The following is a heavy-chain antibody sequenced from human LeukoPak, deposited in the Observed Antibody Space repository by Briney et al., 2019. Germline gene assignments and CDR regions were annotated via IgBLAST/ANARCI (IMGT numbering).Heavy chain of an antibody. Sequence: PGGSLRLSCAASGFTFSSYGMSWVRQAPGKGLEWVSAISGSGGSTYYADSVKGRFTISRDNSKNTLYLQMNSLRAEDTAVYYCAKVGRSVVVIDYWGQGTLVTVSS. V-gene: IGHV3-23*01. CDR3: AKVGRSVVVIDY. CDR2: ISGSGGST. CDR1: GFTFSSYG. J-gene: IGHJ4*02. D-gene: IGHD3-22*01.